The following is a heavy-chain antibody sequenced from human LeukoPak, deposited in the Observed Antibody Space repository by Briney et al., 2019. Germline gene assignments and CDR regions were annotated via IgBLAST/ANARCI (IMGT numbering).Heavy chain of an antibody. CDR1: GFTFSTYS. D-gene: IGHD6-13*01. CDR2: ISSSSNII. CDR3: ARLANAAAGADY. Sequence: GGSLRLSCAASGFTFSTYSMNWVRQAPGKGLEWVSFISSSSNIIYYADSVKGRFTISRDNAKNSLYLQMNSLRADDTAVYYCARLANAAAGADYWGQGTLVTVST. J-gene: IGHJ4*02. V-gene: IGHV3-21*01.